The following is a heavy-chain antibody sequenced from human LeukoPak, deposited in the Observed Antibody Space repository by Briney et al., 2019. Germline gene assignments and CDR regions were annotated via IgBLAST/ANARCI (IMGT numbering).Heavy chain of an antibody. V-gene: IGHV1-18*01. CDR2: IGVFNGNR. Sequence: GASVKVSCKTSGYTFSRYGFSWVRRAPGQGLEWIGWIGVFNGNRNYAKSVQGRITLTADTSTNTTYMELRSLTSDDTAVYFCGRDWDWHVQFWGQGTLITVSS. D-gene: IGHD1-26*01. J-gene: IGHJ4*02. CDR1: GYTFSRYG. CDR3: GRDWDWHVQF.